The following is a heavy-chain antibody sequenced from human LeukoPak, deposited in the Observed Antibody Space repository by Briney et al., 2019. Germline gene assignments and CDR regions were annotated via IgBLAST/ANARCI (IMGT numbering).Heavy chain of an antibody. CDR1: GFTFSSYA. J-gene: IGHJ3*02. CDR3: ARWVVVTATYAFDI. CDR2: ISYDGSNK. Sequence: GRSLRLSCAASGFTFSSYAMHWVRQAPGKGLEWVAVISYDGSNKYYADSVKGRFTISRDNAKNSLYLQMNSLRAEDTAVYYCARWVVVTATYAFDIWGQGTMVTVSS. V-gene: IGHV3-30*04. D-gene: IGHD2-21*02.